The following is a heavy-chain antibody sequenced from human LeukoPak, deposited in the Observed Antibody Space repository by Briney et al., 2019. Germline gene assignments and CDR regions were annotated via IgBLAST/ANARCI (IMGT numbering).Heavy chain of an antibody. J-gene: IGHJ6*02. CDR2: VYYRGNT. Sequence: PSETLSLTCIVSGGSISGSYWSWIRQPPGKGLEWIGYVYYRGNTNYNPSLKSRVTISVDMSKNQFSLKLRSVTAADTAVYYCARTGYSSDYYGMDVWGQGTRSPSR. V-gene: IGHV4-59*01. D-gene: IGHD6-13*01. CDR3: ARTGYSSDYYGMDV. CDR1: GGSISGSY.